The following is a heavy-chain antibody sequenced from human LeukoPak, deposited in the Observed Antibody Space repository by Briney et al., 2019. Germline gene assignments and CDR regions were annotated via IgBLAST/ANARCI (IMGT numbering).Heavy chain of an antibody. V-gene: IGHV3-11*04. CDR3: AKDRRLRFLEPIDY. D-gene: IGHD3-3*01. CDR2: ISSSGSTI. J-gene: IGHJ4*02. CDR1: GFTFSDYY. Sequence: PGGSLRLSCAASGFTFSDYYMSWIRQAPGKGLEWVSYISSSGSTIYYVDSVKGRFTISRDNSKNTLYLQMNSLRAEDTAVYYCAKDRRLRFLEPIDYWGQGTLVTVSS.